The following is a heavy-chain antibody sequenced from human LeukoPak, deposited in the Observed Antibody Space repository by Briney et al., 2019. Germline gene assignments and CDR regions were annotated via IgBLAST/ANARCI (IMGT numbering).Heavy chain of an antibody. J-gene: IGHJ4*02. D-gene: IGHD4-17*01. CDR3: AKDALYGDYAGYFDY. CDR1: GFTFDDYD. V-gene: IGHV3-20*04. CDR2: INWNAGNA. Sequence: GGSLRLSCAASGFTFDDYDMSWVRQAPGKGLEWVSNINWNAGNAGYADSVKGRFTISRDNSKNTLYLQMNSLRAEDTAVYYCAKDALYGDYAGYFDYWGQGTLVTVSS.